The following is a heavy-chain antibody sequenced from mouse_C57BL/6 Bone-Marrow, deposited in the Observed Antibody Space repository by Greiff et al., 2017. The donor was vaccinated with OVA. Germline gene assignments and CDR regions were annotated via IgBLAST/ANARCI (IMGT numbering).Heavy chain of an antibody. V-gene: IGHV10-1*01. D-gene: IGHD2-2*01. CDR2: IRSKSNNYAT. CDR3: VRHECGYDVAWFAY. CDR1: GFSFNTYA. Sequence: EVQLVESGGGLVQPKGSLKLSCAASGFSFNTYAMNWVRQAPGKGLEWVAHIRSKSNNYATYYAVSVQDRFTISRDDSESMLYLQMNNLKTEDTAMYYGVRHECGYDVAWFAYWGQGTLVTVSA. J-gene: IGHJ3*01.